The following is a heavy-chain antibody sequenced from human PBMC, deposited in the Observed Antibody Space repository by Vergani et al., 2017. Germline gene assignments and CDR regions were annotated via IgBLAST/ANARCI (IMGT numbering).Heavy chain of an antibody. V-gene: IGHV3-21*01. CDR3: ARDRKELRTHDQEYYYYGMDV. J-gene: IGHJ6*02. CDR2: ISRSSSNI. D-gene: IGHD7-27*01. CDR1: GFSFSGYT. Sequence: LVESGGGLVKRGGSVRLSCAASGFSFSGYTLNWVRPAPGKGLEWVSSISRSSSNIYYAESVKGRFTISRDNAKNSLYLEMNSLRAEDTGLYYCARDRKELRTHDQEYYYYGMDVWGQGTAVTVSS.